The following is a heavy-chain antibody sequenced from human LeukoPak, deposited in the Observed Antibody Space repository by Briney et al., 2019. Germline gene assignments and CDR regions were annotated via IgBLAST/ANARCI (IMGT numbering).Heavy chain of an antibody. D-gene: IGHD3-22*01. J-gene: IGHJ4*02. CDR1: GGSISSYY. Sequence: PSETLSLTCTVSGGSISSYYWSWIRQPPGKGLEWIGYIYYSGSTNYNPSLKSRVTISVDTSKNQFSLKLSSVTAADTAVYYCARVGGGIDYDSSGYTWGYYFDYWGQGTLVTVSS. CDR2: IYYSGST. CDR3: ARVGGGIDYDSSGYTWGYYFDY. V-gene: IGHV4-59*01.